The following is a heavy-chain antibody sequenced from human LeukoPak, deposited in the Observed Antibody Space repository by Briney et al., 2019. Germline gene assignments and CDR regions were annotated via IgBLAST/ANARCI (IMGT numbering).Heavy chain of an antibody. CDR2: IIPIFGTA. CDR3: AIDREFKLLHDAFDI. V-gene: IGHV1-69*13. D-gene: IGHD3-10*01. CDR1: GYTFTDYA. J-gene: IGHJ3*02. Sequence: ASVKVSCNASGYTFTDYAMNWVRQAPGQGLEWMGGIIPIFGTANYAQKFQGRVTITADESTSTVYMELSSLRSEDTAVYYCAIDREFKLLHDAFDIWGQGTMVTVSS.